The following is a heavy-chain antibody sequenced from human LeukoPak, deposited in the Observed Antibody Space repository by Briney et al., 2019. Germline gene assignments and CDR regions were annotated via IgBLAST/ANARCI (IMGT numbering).Heavy chain of an antibody. CDR3: ARDRCCYYFDY. V-gene: IGHV1-8*01. J-gene: IGHJ4*02. Sequence: GASVKVSCKASGYTFTSYGINWVRRATGHGPEWMGWMNPNSGNTGYAQKFQGRVTMTRNTSISTAYMDLSSLRSEDTAVYYCARDRCCYYFDYWGQGTLVTVSS. D-gene: IGHD3-10*02. CDR1: GYTFTSYG. CDR2: MNPNSGNT.